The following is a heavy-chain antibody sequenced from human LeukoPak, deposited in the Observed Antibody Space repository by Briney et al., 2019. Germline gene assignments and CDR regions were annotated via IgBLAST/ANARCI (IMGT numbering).Heavy chain of an antibody. CDR3: ARDQDLCSSTSCSRGGWFDP. D-gene: IGHD2-2*01. Sequence: ASVKVSCKASGYTFTSYYMHWVRQAPGQGLEWMGIINPSGGSTSYAQKFQGRVTMTRDTSTSTVYVELSSLRSEDTAVYYCARDQDLCSSTSCSRGGWFDPWGQGTLVTVSS. J-gene: IGHJ5*02. V-gene: IGHV1-46*01. CDR2: INPSGGST. CDR1: GYTFTSYY.